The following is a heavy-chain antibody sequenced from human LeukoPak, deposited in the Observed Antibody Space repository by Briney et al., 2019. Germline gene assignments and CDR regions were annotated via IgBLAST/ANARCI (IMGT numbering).Heavy chain of an antibody. D-gene: IGHD2-15*01. CDR2: IYYSGGT. V-gene: IGHV4-30-4*01. CDR1: GGSISSGDYY. Sequence: SPTLSLTCTVSGGSISSGDYYWSWIRQPPGKGLEWIGYIYYSGGTYYNRSLKNRITISVDTSKNQFSLTLSSVTAADTAVYYCARVSCSGGSCYSFDYWGQGTLVTVSS. J-gene: IGHJ4*02. CDR3: ARVSCSGGSCYSFDY.